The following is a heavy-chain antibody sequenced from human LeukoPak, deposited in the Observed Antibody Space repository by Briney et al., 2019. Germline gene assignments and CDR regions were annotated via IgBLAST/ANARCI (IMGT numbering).Heavy chain of an antibody. CDR2: INPNSGGT. CDR1: GYTFTGYY. V-gene: IGHV1-2*02. D-gene: IGHD2-2*01. CDR3: ARIYCSSTSCYNWFDP. Sequence: ASVKVSCKASGYTFTGYYMHWVRQAPGQGLEWMGWINPNSGGTNYAQKVQGRVTMTRDTSISTAYMELSRLRSDDTAVYYCARIYCSSTSCYNWFDPWGQGTLVTVSS. J-gene: IGHJ5*02.